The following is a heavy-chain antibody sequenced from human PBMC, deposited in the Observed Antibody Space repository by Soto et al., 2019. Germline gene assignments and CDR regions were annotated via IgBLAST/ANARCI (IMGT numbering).Heavy chain of an antibody. Sequence: GGSLRLSCAASGFTFSSYAVSWVRQAPGKGLEWVSAISGSGGSTYYADSVKGRFTISSDHSKNTLYLQMNSLRAEDTAVYYCAKDYSSSWDYWGQGTLVTVSS. CDR2: ISGSGGST. V-gene: IGHV3-23*01. CDR1: GFTFSSYA. J-gene: IGHJ4*02. CDR3: AKDYSSSWDY. D-gene: IGHD6-13*01.